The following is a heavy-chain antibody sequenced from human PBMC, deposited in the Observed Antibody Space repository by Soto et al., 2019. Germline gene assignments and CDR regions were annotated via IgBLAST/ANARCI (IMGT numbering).Heavy chain of an antibody. V-gene: IGHV1-46*03. J-gene: IGHJ6*03. CDR3: ARDGSNHRYYYYYMDV. CDR1: GYTFTSYY. D-gene: IGHD1-26*01. Sequence: GASVKVSCKASGYTFTSYYMHWVRQAPGQGHEWKGIINPSGGSTSYAQKFQGRVTMTRDTSTSTVYMELSSLRSEDTAVYYCARDGSNHRYYYYYMDVWGKGTTVTVS. CDR2: INPSGGST.